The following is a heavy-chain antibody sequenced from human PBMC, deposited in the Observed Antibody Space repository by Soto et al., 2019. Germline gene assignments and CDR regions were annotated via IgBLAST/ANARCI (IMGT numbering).Heavy chain of an antibody. CDR3: ARSTRPFSFDY. Sequence: PGESLKVSCKGSAYSFTSYWIAWVRQMPGKGLEWMGIIYPGDSDTRYSPSFQGQVTISADKSISTAYLQWSSLKASDTAMYYCARSTRPFSFDYWGEGTLLTVSS. J-gene: IGHJ4*02. D-gene: IGHD1-1*01. V-gene: IGHV5-51*01. CDR1: AYSFTSYW. CDR2: IYPGDSDT.